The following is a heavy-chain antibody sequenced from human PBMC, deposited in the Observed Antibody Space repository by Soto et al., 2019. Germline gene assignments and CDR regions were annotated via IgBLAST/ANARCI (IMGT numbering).Heavy chain of an antibody. D-gene: IGHD2-2*01. CDR3: ANSLGTSRARVDY. CDR1: GGSIYTGGFY. V-gene: IGHV4-31*03. CDR2: IYYTGST. Sequence: SETLTLTCTVSGGSIYTGGFYWSWIRQLPGKGLEWLGYIYYTGSTQYTPSLKSRLTISTDTSDNQFSLRLTSVTAADTAVYYCANSLGTSRARVDYWGQGNLVPVSS. J-gene: IGHJ4*02.